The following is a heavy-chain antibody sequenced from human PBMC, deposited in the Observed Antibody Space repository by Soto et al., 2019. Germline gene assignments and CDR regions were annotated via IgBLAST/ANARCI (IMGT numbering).Heavy chain of an antibody. V-gene: IGHV1-18*04. Sequence: ASVKVSCKASGYNFNSYGVAWVRQAPGQGLEWMGWISGYNGNFMYAEKVEERVTMTTDTSTSTAYMELRSLRSDDTAVYYCARKLELRGSYYYYYDMDVWGQGTTVTVSS. CDR1: GYNFNSYG. CDR3: ARKLELRGSYYYYYDMDV. J-gene: IGHJ6*02. D-gene: IGHD1-7*01. CDR2: ISGYNGNF.